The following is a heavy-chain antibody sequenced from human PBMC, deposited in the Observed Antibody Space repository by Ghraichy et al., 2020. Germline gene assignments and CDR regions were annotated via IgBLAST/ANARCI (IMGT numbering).Heavy chain of an antibody. CDR3: AAPVLRYFDYMDV. CDR1: GGSFSGYY. J-gene: IGHJ6*03. CDR2: INHSGST. D-gene: IGHD3-9*01. Sequence: SQTLSLTCAVYGGSFSGYYWSWIRQPPGKGLEWIGEINHSGSTNYNPSLKSRVTISVDTSKNQFSLKLSSVTAADTAVYYCAAPVLRYFDYMDVWGKGTTVTVSS. V-gene: IGHV4-34*01.